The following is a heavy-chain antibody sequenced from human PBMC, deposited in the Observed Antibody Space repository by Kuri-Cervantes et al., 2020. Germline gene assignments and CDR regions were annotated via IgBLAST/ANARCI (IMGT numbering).Heavy chain of an antibody. CDR1: GYTFTGYY. J-gene: IGHJ6*02. CDR2: INPNSGGT. CDR3: ARDLSMIVVVIHYYYGMDV. V-gene: IGHV1-2*02. Sequence: ASVKVSCKASGYTFTGYYMHWVRQAPGQGLEWMGWINPNSGGTNYAQKFQGRVTMTRDTSISTAYMELSRLRSDDTAVHYCARDLSMIVVVIHYYYGMDVWGQGTTVTVSS. D-gene: IGHD3-22*01.